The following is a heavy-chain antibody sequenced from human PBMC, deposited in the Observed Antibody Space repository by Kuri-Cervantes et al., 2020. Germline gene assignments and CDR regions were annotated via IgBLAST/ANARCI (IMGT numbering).Heavy chain of an antibody. D-gene: IGHD6-13*01. Sequence: GGSLRLSCAASGFTFDDYAMHWVRQAPGKGLEWVSGISWNSGSIGYADSVKGRFTISRDNAKNPLYLQMNSLRAEDTALYYCAKDLIAAAGTGYYYYYYGMDVWGQGTTVTVSS. V-gene: IGHV3-9*01. CDR3: AKDLIAAAGTGYYYYYYGMDV. CDR1: GFTFDDYA. J-gene: IGHJ6*02. CDR2: ISWNSGSI.